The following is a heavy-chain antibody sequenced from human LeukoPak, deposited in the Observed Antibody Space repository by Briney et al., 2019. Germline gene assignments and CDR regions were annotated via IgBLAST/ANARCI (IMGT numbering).Heavy chain of an antibody. D-gene: IGHD5-18*01. CDR1: GFTFSSYG. CDR3: AKDAHTAMALDI. CDR2: IWYDGSNK. V-gene: IGHV3-33*06. J-gene: IGHJ3*02. Sequence: GGSLRLSCAASGFTFSSYGMHWVRQAPGKGLEWVAVIWYDGSNKYYADSVKGRFTISRDNPKNTLYLQMNSLRAEDTAVYYCAKDAHTAMALDIWGQGTMVTVSS.